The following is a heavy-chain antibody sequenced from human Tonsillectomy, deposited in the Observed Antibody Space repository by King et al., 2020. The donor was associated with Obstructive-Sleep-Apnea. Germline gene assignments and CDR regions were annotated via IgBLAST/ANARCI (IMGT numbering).Heavy chain of an antibody. CDR2: IYFSGGT. Sequence: VQLQESGPGLVKPSQTLSLTCTVSVGSISIGGYYCSWIRQHPGKGLEWIGYIYFSGGTYYNPSLKSLVTISVDTSKNQFSLKLSSVTAADTAVYYCARVVAGYSYGYEIDYWGQGTLVTVSS. CDR3: ARVVAGYSYGYEIDY. J-gene: IGHJ4*02. V-gene: IGHV4-31*01. CDR1: VGSISIGGYY. D-gene: IGHD5-18*01.